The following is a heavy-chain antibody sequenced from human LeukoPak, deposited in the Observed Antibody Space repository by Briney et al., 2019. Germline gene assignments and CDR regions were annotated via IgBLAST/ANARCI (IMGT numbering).Heavy chain of an antibody. V-gene: IGHV3-11*04. CDR3: ARRMVRGVTSYGMDV. Sequence: GGSLRLSCAASGFTFSDYYMSWIRQAPGKGLEWVSYISSSGSTIYYADSVKGRFTISRDNAKNSLYLQMNSLRAEDTAVYYCARRMVRGVTSYGMDVWGQGTTVTVSS. D-gene: IGHD3-10*01. CDR1: GFTFSDYY. CDR2: ISSSGSTI. J-gene: IGHJ6*02.